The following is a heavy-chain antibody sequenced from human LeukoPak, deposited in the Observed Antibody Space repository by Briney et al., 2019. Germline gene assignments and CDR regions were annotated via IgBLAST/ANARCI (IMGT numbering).Heavy chain of an antibody. CDR2: INQSGST. J-gene: IGHJ6*03. D-gene: IGHD6-6*01. CDR3: ARGQHSSSAPTWGFYYYYYMDV. Sequence: PSETLSLTCTVSGGSISSSSYYWGWIRQPPGKGLEWIGEINQSGSTNHNPSLESRITISVDTSKNQFSLKLNSVAAADTAVYYCARGQHSSSAPTWGFYYYYYMDVWGKGTTVTVSS. V-gene: IGHV4-39*01. CDR1: GGSISSSSYY.